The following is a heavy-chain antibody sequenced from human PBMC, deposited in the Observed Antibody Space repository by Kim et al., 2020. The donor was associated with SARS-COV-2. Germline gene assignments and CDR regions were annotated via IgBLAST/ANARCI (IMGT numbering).Heavy chain of an antibody. J-gene: IGHJ6*02. CDR3: ARDQDQWLENNGMDV. CDR1: GYTFTSYG. CDR2: ISAYNGNT. V-gene: IGHV1-18*01. Sequence: ASVKVSCKASGYTFTSYGISWVRQAPGQGLEWMGWISAYNGNTNYAQKLQGRVTMTTDTSTSTAYMELRSLRSDDRAVYYCARDQDQWLENNGMDVWGQGTTVTVSS. D-gene: IGHD6-19*01.